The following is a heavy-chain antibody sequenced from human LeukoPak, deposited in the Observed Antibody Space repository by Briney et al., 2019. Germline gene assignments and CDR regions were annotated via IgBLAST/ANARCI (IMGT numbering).Heavy chain of an antibody. CDR1: GYSFTSYW. Sequence: GESLKISCKGSGYSFTSYWSGWVRQMPGKGLEWMGIIYPGDSDTRYSPSFQGQVTISADKSISTAYLQWSSLKASDTAMYYCARQVDSDTAMDYFDYWGQGTLVTVSS. D-gene: IGHD5-18*01. CDR3: ARQVDSDTAMDYFDY. V-gene: IGHV5-51*01. CDR2: IYPGDSDT. J-gene: IGHJ4*02.